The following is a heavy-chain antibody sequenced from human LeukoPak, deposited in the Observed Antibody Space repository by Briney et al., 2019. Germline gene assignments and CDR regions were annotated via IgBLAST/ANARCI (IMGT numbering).Heavy chain of an antibody. Sequence: HPGRSLRLSWAASGFTFSSYGIHWVRQAPSNWLGWLAFIRYDGSNKYYADSVKGRFTISRDNSKNTLYLQMNSPRAEDTAVYYCAKDQGVNFFDYWGQGTLVTVSS. J-gene: IGHJ4*02. D-gene: IGHD2-8*01. CDR3: AKDQGVNFFDY. CDR2: IRYDGSNK. V-gene: IGHV3-30*02. CDR1: GFTFSSYG.